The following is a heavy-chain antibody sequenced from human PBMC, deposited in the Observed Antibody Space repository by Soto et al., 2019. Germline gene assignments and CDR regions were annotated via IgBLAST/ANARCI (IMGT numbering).Heavy chain of an antibody. CDR1: GFTFSGSA. V-gene: IGHV3-73*01. CDR2: IRSKANSYAT. D-gene: IGHD6-19*01. CDR3: TRLAGISSPSVAGLTRFDY. J-gene: IGHJ4*02. Sequence: GGSLRLSCAASGFTFSGSAMHWVRQASGKGLEWVGRIRSKANSYATAYAASVKGRFTISRDDSKNTAYLQMNSLKTEDTAVYYCTRLAGISSPSVAGLTRFDYWGQGTLVTVSS.